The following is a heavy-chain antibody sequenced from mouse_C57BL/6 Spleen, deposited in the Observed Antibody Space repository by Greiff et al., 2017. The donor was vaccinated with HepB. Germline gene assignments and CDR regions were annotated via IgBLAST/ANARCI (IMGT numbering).Heavy chain of an antibody. CDR3: ARGYYGSSYDY. CDR1: GYTFTDYY. Sequence: EVQLQQSGPELVKPGASVKISCKASGYTFTDYYMNWVKQSHGKSLEWIGDINPNNGGTSYNQKFKGKATLTVDKSSSTAYMERRSLTSEDSAVYYCARGYYGSSYDYWGQGTTLTVSS. V-gene: IGHV1-26*01. D-gene: IGHD1-1*01. CDR2: INPNNGGT. J-gene: IGHJ2*01.